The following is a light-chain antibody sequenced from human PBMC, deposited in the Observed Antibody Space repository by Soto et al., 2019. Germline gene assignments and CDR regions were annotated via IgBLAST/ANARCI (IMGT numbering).Light chain of an antibody. CDR3: QQRYNWPLT. V-gene: IGKV3-11*01. CDR1: QIIDTY. J-gene: IGKJ4*01. CDR2: DAS. Sequence: EIFLTQSPATPSSCPGERATLSCRASQIIDTYLAWYQQKPGQAPRLLIYDASDRATGIPARFSGSGSGTAFTLTISGLEPEDFALYYCQQRYNWPLTFGGGTKVDIK.